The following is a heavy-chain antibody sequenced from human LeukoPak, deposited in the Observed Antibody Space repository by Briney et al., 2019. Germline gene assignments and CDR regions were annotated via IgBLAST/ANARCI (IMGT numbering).Heavy chain of an antibody. CDR3: ARVRYSSSSHWFDP. CDR2: ISSSSSYI. V-gene: IGHV3-21*01. Sequence: GGSLRLTCAASGFTFSSYSMNWVRQAPGKGLEWVSSISSSSSYIYYADSVKGRFTISRDNAKNSLYLQMNSLRAEDTAVYYCARVRYSSSSHWFDPWGQGTLVTVSS. J-gene: IGHJ5*02. D-gene: IGHD6-6*01. CDR1: GFTFSSYS.